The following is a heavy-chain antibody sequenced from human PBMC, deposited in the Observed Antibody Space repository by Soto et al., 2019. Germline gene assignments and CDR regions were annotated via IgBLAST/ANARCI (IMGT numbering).Heavy chain of an antibody. CDR2: MNPNSGKT. CDR3: ARCHYRSSLLDYYYYXXV. V-gene: IGHV1-8*01. CDR1: GYTFTSYD. J-gene: IGHJ6*03. Sequence: ASVKVSCKASGYTFTSYDINWVRQATGQGLEWMGWMNPNSGKTGYAQKFQGRVTITTNTSMSTAYMELSSLRSEDTAVYYCARCHYRSSLLDYYYYXXVWGKGTTVTVSS. D-gene: IGHD1-26*01.